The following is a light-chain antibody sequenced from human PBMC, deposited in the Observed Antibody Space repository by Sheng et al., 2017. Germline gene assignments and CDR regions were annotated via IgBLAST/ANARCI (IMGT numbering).Light chain of an antibody. V-gene: IGKV3-15*01. CDR2: SAS. J-gene: IGKJ1*01. CDR3: QQRSNWSWT. Sequence: VLTQSPATLSLSPGERATLSCRASETVRTNLAWYQHKPGQAPRLLIHSASTRATGVPLRFTGSGSGTEFTLTISSLQSEDFAVYYCQQRSNWSWTFGQGTKVEIK. CDR1: ETVRTN.